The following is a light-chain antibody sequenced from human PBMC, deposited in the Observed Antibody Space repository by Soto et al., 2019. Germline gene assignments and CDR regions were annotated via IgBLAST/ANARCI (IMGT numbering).Light chain of an antibody. CDR2: ATS. CDR3: HQYYDWPPWT. J-gene: IGKJ1*01. Sequence: ETLLTQSPATLSMYPGETATLSCRASQSVSNSLAWYRQRPGQPPSRLIYATSTRATGVPARFTGSGSGTEFTLTISSLQSEDFAVYYCHQYYDWPPWTFGQGPKVDIK. V-gene: IGKV3-15*01. CDR1: QSVSNS.